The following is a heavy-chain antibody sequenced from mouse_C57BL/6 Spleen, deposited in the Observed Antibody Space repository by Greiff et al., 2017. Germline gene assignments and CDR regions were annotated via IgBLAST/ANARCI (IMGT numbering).Heavy chain of an antibody. Sequence: EVQRVESGGDLVKPGGSLTLSCAASGFTFSSYGMSWVRQTPYKRLEWVATISSGGSYTYYPASVKGRFTISSDNAKNTLYLKMSSLKSEDTAMYYCARHQVTTAFDYWGQGTTLTVSS. CDR3: ARHQVTTAFDY. J-gene: IGHJ2*01. CDR2: ISSGGSYT. CDR1: GFTFSSYG. V-gene: IGHV5-6*01. D-gene: IGHD1-2*01.